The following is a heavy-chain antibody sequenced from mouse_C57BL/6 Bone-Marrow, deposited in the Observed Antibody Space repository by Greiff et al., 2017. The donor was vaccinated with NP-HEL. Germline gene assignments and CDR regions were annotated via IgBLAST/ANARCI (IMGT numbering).Heavy chain of an antibody. D-gene: IGHD1-1*01. J-gene: IGHJ3*01. CDR3: ARRLRYQAWFAY. CDR2: IDPSDSYT. V-gene: IGHV1-69*01. Sequence: VQLQQPGAELVMPGASVKLSCKASGYTFTSYWMHWVKQRPGQGLEWIGEIDPSDSYTNYNQKFKGKSTLTVDKSSSTAYMQLSSLTYEDSAVYYCARRLRYQAWFAYWGQGTLVTVSA. CDR1: GYTFTSYW.